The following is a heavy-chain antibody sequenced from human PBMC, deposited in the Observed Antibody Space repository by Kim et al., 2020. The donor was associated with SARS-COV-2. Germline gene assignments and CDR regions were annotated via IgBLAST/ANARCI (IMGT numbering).Heavy chain of an antibody. D-gene: IGHD6-19*01. J-gene: IGHJ4*02. CDR1: GFTFSSYG. V-gene: IGHV3-30*18. CDR2: ISYDGSNK. Sequence: GGSLRLSCAASGFTFSSYGMHWVRQAPGKGLEWVAVISYDGSNKYYADSVKGRFTISRDNSKNTLYLQMNSLRAEDTAVYYCAKGRWRREQWLVDWGQGTLVTVSS. CDR3: AKGRWRREQWLVD.